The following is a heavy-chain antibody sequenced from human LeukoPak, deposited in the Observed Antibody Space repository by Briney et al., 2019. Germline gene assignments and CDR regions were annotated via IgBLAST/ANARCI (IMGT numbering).Heavy chain of an antibody. J-gene: IGHJ4*02. Sequence: GASVKVSCKASGGTFSSYAISWVRQAPGQGLEWMGWMNPNSGNTGYAQKFQGRVTMTRNTSISTAYMELSSLRSEDTAVYYCARAGAAADTRGDYWGQGTLVTVSS. CDR2: MNPNSGNT. V-gene: IGHV1-8*02. D-gene: IGHD6-13*01. CDR1: GGTFSSYA. CDR3: ARAGAAADTRGDY.